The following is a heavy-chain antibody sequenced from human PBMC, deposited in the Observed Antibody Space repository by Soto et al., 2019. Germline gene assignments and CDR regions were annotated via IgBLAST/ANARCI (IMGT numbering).Heavy chain of an antibody. CDR1: AGAFTGYG. D-gene: IGHD4-4*01. J-gene: IGHJ6*02. CDR3: ARAVSNSNYVPYYGMDA. V-gene: IGHV1-69*01. CDR2: INRIFGTE. Sequence: AWGKVSCTAPAGAFTGYGIRWVRQATVQGLEWIGGINRIFGTEKYAQKFQGTVTRTEDESTRTAYMERRSVRSQDTDVYYCARAVSNSNYVPYYGMDAWGQGTTVTVSS.